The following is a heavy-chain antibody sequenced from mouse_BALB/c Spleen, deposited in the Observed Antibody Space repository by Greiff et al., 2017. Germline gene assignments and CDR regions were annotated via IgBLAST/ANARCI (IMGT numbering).Heavy chain of an antibody. D-gene: IGHD2-1*01. Sequence: QVQLKESGPGLVAPSQSLSITCTVSGFSLTGYGVNWVRQPPGKGLEWLGMIWGDGSTDYNSALKSRLSISKDNSKSQVFLKMNSLQTDDTARYYCARDWVYYGLPYAMDYWGQGTSVTVSS. J-gene: IGHJ4*01. CDR2: IWGDGST. CDR3: ARDWVYYGLPYAMDY. V-gene: IGHV2-6-7*01. CDR1: GFSLTGYG.